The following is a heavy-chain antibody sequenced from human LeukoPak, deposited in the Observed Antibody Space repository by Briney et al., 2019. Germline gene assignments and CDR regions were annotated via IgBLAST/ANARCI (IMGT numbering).Heavy chain of an antibody. D-gene: IGHD2-2*01. J-gene: IGHJ4*02. Sequence: SVTVSCKASGFTFTSTAVQWVRQARGQRLEWIGWILVGSGNTNYARMFQERVTLTWDVSTSTAYMVLSSLRSEDTAIYYCASDPPYTSSSAWWGQGTLVTVSS. V-gene: IGHV1-58*01. CDR3: ASDPPYTSSSAW. CDR1: GFTFTSTA. CDR2: ILVGSGNT.